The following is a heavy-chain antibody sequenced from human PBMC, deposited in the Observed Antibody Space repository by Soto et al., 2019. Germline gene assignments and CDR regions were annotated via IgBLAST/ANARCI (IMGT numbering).Heavy chain of an antibody. CDR1: GGIFSNYG. V-gene: IGHV1-69*01. CDR2: IVPVFVKA. CDR3: ARGLTTQSSVPPRY. Sequence: QVQLVQSGAEVRKPGSSVKVSCKASGGIFSNYGVSWARQAPGQGLEWLGGIVPVFVKADYAQKFQGRVTITADESTRTAYMELSSLTSEDTAVYYCARGLTTQSSVPPRYWGQGTLVTVSS. D-gene: IGHD1-1*01. J-gene: IGHJ4*02.